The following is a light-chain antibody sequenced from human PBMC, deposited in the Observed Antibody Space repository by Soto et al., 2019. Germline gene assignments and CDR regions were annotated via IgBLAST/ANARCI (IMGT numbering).Light chain of an antibody. Sequence: DVHMTQSPSTLSASVGDRVTITCPASESIATWLAWYQQRPGQAPKLLIYDASRLESGVPSRFSGGGSGTEFTLTISGLQPEDFATYYCHQYNSYFGPGTKLEI. CDR1: ESIATW. CDR3: HQYNSY. CDR2: DAS. V-gene: IGKV1-5*01. J-gene: IGKJ2*01.